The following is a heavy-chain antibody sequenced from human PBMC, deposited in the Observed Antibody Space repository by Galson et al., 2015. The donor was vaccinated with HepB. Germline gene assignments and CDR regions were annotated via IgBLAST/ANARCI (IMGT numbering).Heavy chain of an antibody. J-gene: IGHJ6*02. CDR1: GFTFSSYT. V-gene: IGHV3-21*01. D-gene: IGHD1-26*01. CDR2: ISSGTSFI. Sequence: SLRLSCAASGFTFSSYTMHWVRQAPGKGLEWVSSISSGTSFIYYADSVKGRFTISRDNSQNSLYLQMNSLRAEDTAIYYCARVPYQMITYSGSYFYYYGLDVWGQGTTVTVSS. CDR3: ARVPYQMITYSGSYFYYYGLDV.